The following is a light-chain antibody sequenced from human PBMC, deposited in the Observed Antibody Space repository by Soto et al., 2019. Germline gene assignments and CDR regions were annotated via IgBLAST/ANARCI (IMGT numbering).Light chain of an antibody. CDR3: CSYAGSSTDV. V-gene: IGLV2-23*02. Sequence: QSVLTQPASVSGSPGQSITISRTGTSSDVGSYNLVSWYQQHPGKAPKLMIYEVSKRPSGVSNRFSGSKSGNTASLTISGLQAEDEADYYCCSYAGSSTDVFGTGTKLTVL. CDR1: SSDVGSYNL. J-gene: IGLJ1*01. CDR2: EVS.